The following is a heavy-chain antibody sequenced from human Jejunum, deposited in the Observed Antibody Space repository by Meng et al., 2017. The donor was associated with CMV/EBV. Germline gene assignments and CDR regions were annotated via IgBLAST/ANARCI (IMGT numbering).Heavy chain of an antibody. V-gene: IGHV4-31*03. CDR3: AREYGSGYPPDY. CDR1: GGSISSGGYY. Sequence: QVQLQESGTGLVKPSQTLSLTCTVSGGSISSGGYYWNWIRQHPGKGLEWIGSIYYTGGTYYNPSLKSRISMSVDTSKNQFSLKLTSVTAADTAVYYCAREYGSGYPPDYWGQGTLVTVSS. D-gene: IGHD3-10*01. J-gene: IGHJ1*01. CDR2: IYYTGGT.